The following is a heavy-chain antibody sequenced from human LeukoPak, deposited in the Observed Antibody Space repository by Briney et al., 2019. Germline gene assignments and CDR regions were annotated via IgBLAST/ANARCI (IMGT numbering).Heavy chain of an antibody. D-gene: IGHD3-10*01. V-gene: IGHV4-59*08. CDR2: IYYSGST. J-gene: IGHJ6*02. Sequence: PSHTPSLTCTVSGDSISSYYWSSISQPPGKGLEWIGYIYYSGSTNYNPSLKSRVTISVDTSKNQFSLKLSSVTAADTAVYYCARQSPWFGEPDVWGQGTTVTVSS. CDR1: GDSISSYY. CDR3: ARQSPWFGEPDV.